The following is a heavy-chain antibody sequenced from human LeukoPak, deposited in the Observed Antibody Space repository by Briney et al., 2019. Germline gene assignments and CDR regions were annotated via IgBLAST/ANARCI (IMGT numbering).Heavy chain of an antibody. V-gene: IGHV4-39*07. Sequence: PSETLSLTCTVSSGSISTSNYYWGWVRQPPGKALEWIGNIFYSGSTYYSPSLKSRVTISVDTSKNQFSLKLSSVTAADTAVYYCARGFRITIFGVVIPRGTFDYWGQGTLVTVSS. CDR2: IFYSGST. CDR1: SGSISTSNYY. CDR3: ARGFRITIFGVVIPRGTFDY. J-gene: IGHJ4*02. D-gene: IGHD3-3*01.